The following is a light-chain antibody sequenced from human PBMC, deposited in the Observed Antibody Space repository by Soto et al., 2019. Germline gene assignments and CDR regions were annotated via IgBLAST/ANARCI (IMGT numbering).Light chain of an antibody. Sequence: EIVLTQSPGTLSLSPGERATLSCRASQSVSSYLAWYQQKPGQAPRLLIFATSSGATGIPDRFSGSGSGTDFTLTISGLEPEDFAAYYCQQYAGSPYTFGQGTKLEI. CDR3: QQYAGSPYT. CDR1: QSVSSY. V-gene: IGKV3-20*01. J-gene: IGKJ2*01. CDR2: ATS.